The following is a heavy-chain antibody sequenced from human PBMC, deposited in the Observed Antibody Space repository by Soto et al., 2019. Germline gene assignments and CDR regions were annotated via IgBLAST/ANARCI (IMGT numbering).Heavy chain of an antibody. CDR1: GFTFSDYY. D-gene: IGHD3-10*01. J-gene: IGHJ6*02. V-gene: IGHV3-11*01. CDR2: ISSSGSTI. Sequence: LRLSCAASGFTFSDYYMSWIRQAPGKGLEWVSYISSSGSTIYYADTVKGRFTISRDNAKNSLYLQMNSLRAEDTAVYYCARDYGSGSYGYYYYGMDVWGQGTTVTVSS. CDR3: ARDYGSGSYGYYYYGMDV.